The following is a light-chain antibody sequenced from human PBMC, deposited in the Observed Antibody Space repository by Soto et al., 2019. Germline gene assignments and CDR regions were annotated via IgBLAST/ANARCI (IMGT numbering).Light chain of an antibody. CDR2: KAS. CDR1: QTISTL. J-gene: IGKJ1*01. V-gene: IGKV1-5*03. Sequence: DIQMTQSPSTLSASVGDRVTITCRASQTISTLLAWYQQRPGKAPNLLIYKASSLESGVPSRFSGSVSGTEFTLTISSLQPDDFATYFCQQYSTYPWTFGQGTKVEVK. CDR3: QQYSTYPWT.